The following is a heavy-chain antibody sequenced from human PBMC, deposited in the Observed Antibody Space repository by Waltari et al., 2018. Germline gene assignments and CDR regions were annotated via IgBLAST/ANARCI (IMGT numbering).Heavy chain of an antibody. CDR3: ARDPRVHIVVVSATPPDY. V-gene: IGHV3-30-3*01. CDR2: KSKEGSKK. CDR1: GFTFISYA. J-gene: IGHJ4*02. Sequence: QVQLVESGGGVVQPGRSLRLSCAASGFTFISYALHWVRQAPGQGLDWVAVKSKEGSKKYYGDSVKGGGTISRDNSKNTLYLKMKSLRAEDRAVYYCARDPRVHIVVVSATPPDYWGQGTLVTVSS. D-gene: IGHD2-21*01.